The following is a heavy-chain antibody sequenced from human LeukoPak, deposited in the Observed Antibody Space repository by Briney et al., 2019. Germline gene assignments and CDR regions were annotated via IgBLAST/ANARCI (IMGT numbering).Heavy chain of an antibody. D-gene: IGHD2/OR15-2a*01. CDR2: ISYSGST. J-gene: IGHJ5*02. Sequence: PSETLSLTCPVSGGSISSYYWSWIRQPPGKGPEWIGYISYSGSTNYSPSLKSRVTISVDTSKNQFSLNLSAVTAADTAVYYCARKIWPGWFDPWGQGTLVTVSS. CDR1: GGSISSYY. V-gene: IGHV4-59*01. CDR3: ARKIWPGWFDP.